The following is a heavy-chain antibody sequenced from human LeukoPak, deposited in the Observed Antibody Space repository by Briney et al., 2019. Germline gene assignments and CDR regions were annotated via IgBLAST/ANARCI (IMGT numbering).Heavy chain of an antibody. D-gene: IGHD3-10*01. CDR1: GGSISSGGYY. CDR2: IYYSGST. Sequence: PSETMSLTCTVSGGSISSGGYYWSWIRQHPGKGLEWIGYIYYSGSTYYNPSLKSRVTISVDTSKNQFSLKLSSVTAADTAVYYCARNSYYYGTWRFDPWGQGTLVTVSS. CDR3: ARNSYYYGTWRFDP. J-gene: IGHJ5*02. V-gene: IGHV4-31*03.